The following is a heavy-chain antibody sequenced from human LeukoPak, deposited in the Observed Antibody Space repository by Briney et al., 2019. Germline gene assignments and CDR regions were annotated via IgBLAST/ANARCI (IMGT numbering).Heavy chain of an antibody. CDR2: ISYDGSNK. CDR1: GYTFTSYY. CDR3: AKDRDWLLSGYFDY. Sequence: SLKVSCKTSGYTFTSYYMHWVRQAPGKGLEWVAVISYDGSNKYYADSVKGRFTISRDNSKNTQYLQMNSLRAEDTAVYYCAKDRDWLLSGYFDYWGQGTLVTVSS. J-gene: IGHJ4*02. D-gene: IGHD3-9*01. V-gene: IGHV3-30*18.